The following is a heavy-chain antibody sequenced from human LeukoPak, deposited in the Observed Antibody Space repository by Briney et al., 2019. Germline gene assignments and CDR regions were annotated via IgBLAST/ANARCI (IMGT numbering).Heavy chain of an antibody. CDR1: GFTVSSNY. Sequence: PGGSLRLSCAASGFTVSSNYMSWVRQAPGKGLEWVSVIYSGATTYYPDSVQGRFTISSDNCKNTLHLQMNSLRVEDTAVYYCSRGGGGSARGGYFDLWGRGTLVTVFS. D-gene: IGHD3-10*01. CDR3: SRGGGGSARGGYFDL. J-gene: IGHJ2*01. CDR2: IYSGATT. V-gene: IGHV3-66*01.